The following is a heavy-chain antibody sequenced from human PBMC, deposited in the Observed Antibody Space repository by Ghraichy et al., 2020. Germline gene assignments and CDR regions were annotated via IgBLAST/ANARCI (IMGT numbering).Heavy chain of an antibody. Sequence: SETLSLTCTVSGGSISSSSYYWGWIRQPPGKGLEWIGSIYYSGSTYYNPSLKSRVTISVDTSKNQFSLKLSSVTAADTAVYYCARQTSLYSYGYVELDYWGQGTLVTVSS. J-gene: IGHJ4*02. CDR2: IYYSGST. CDR3: ARQTSLYSYGYVELDY. V-gene: IGHV4-39*01. D-gene: IGHD5-18*01. CDR1: GGSISSSSYY.